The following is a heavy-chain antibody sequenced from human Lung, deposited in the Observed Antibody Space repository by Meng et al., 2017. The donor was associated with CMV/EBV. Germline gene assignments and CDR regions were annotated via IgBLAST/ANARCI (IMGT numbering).Heavy chain of an antibody. CDR3: ARREGWFDS. Sequence: KVSCKASGYTVTSYGISWVRQAPGQGLEWLGWTSTYNGITNYAQNLQGRVTMTTDTSTSTAYMELRGLRHDDTAVYYCARREGWFDSWGQGTLVTVSS. V-gene: IGHV1-18*01. CDR1: GYTVTSYG. J-gene: IGHJ5*01. CDR2: TSTYNGIT.